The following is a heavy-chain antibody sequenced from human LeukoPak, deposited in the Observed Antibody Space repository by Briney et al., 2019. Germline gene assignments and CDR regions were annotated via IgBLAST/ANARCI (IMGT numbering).Heavy chain of an antibody. CDR2: ISGDGGST. Sequence: PGGSLRLSCAASGFTFDDYAMHWVRHAPGEGLEWVSLISGDGGSTYYADSVKGRFTISRDNSKNSLYLQMNSLRTEDTALYYCAKDQGRHYYDSSGYSFWGQGTLVTVSS. V-gene: IGHV3-43*02. CDR3: AKDQGRHYYDSSGYSF. CDR1: GFTFDDYA. D-gene: IGHD3-22*01. J-gene: IGHJ4*02.